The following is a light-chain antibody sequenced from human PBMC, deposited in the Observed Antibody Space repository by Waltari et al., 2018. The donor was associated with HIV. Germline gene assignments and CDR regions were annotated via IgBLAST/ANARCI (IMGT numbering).Light chain of an antibody. CDR3: HSYDRSNLWV. CDR2: EDN. J-gene: IGLJ3*02. Sequence: NFMLTQPPSVSSSPGKTVTISCTRTSGNIATNYVKWCQKRPGSPPTVLIFEDNGKRPGVPVRFSGSIDSSSNSASLTIFGLQAQDEAEYYCHSYDRSNLWVFGGGTQLTVL. V-gene: IGLV6-57*01. CDR1: SGNIATNY.